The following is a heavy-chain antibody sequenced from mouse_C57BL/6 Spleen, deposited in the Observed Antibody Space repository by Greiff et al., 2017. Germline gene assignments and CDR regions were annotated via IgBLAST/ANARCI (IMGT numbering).Heavy chain of an antibody. D-gene: IGHD2-3*01. Sequence: QVQLQQSGAKLVMPGASVKLSCKASGYTFTSYWMHWVKQRPGQGLEWIGEIDPSDSYTNYNQKFKGKSTLTVDKSSSTAYMQLSSLTSEDSAVYYCARGGYDGYFDYWGQGTTLTVSS. CDR1: GYTFTSYW. CDR2: IDPSDSYT. CDR3: ARGGYDGYFDY. J-gene: IGHJ2*01. V-gene: IGHV1-69*01.